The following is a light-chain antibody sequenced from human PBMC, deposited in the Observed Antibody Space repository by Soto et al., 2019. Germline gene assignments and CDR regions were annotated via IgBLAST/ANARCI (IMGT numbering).Light chain of an antibody. V-gene: IGLV1-44*01. J-gene: IGLJ2*01. CDR2: GNS. CDR3: ATWDDSLNGLV. CDR1: SSNIGSNT. Sequence: QSVLTQPPSASGTPGQRVTIACSGSSSNIGSNTVNWYQQVPGSAPKLLIYGNSRRPSGVPDRFSGSESGTSASLAIRGLLSEDEADYYCATWDDSLNGLVFGGGTKLTVL.